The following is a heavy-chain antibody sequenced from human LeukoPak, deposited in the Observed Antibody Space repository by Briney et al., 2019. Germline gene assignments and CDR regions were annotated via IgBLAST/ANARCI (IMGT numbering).Heavy chain of an antibody. J-gene: IGHJ3*02. CDR2: ISSSSSYI. Sequence: PGGSLRLSCAASGFTFSSYSMNWVRQAPGKGLEWVSSISSSSSYIYYAESVKGRFTISRDNAKNSLYLQMNSLRAEDTAVYYCARGGIAAQRRDAFDIWGQGTMVTVSS. D-gene: IGHD6-13*01. CDR1: GFTFSSYS. CDR3: ARGGIAAQRRDAFDI. V-gene: IGHV3-21*01.